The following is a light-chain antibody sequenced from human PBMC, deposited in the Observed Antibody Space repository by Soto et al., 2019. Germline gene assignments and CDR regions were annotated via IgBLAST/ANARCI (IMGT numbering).Light chain of an antibody. CDR3: QQYHNLWT. CDR1: QSVRNN. J-gene: IGKJ1*01. CDR2: GPS. Sequence: EIVLTQSPVTLSVSPGEGATLSCRASQSVRNNLVWYQQKPGQAPRLLMSGPSTRATGIPARFSGSGSGTEFTLTIDSLQSEDFAVYYCQQYHNLWTFGQGTKVDI. V-gene: IGKV3-15*01.